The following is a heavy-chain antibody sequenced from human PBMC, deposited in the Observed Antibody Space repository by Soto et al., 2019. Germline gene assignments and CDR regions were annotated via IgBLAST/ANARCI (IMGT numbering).Heavy chain of an antibody. CDR1: GYTFTSYG. V-gene: IGHV1-18*01. D-gene: IGHD2-21*02. J-gene: IGHJ4*02. Sequence: ASVKVSCKASGYTFTSYGISWVRQAPGQGLEWMGWISAYNGNTNYAQKLQGRVTMTTDTSTSTAYMELRSLRSDDTAVYYCARWSLCGGDCYANFDYWGQGTLVTVSS. CDR3: ARWSLCGGDCYANFDY. CDR2: ISAYNGNT.